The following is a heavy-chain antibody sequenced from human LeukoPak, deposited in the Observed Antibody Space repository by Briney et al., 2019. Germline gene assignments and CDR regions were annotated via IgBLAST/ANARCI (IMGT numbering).Heavy chain of an antibody. J-gene: IGHJ5*02. V-gene: IGHV4-34*01. Sequence: SETLSLTCAVYGGSFSGYHWSWIRQPPGKGLEWIGEINHSGSTNYNPSLKSRVTISVDTSKNQFSLKLSSVTAADTAVYYCARGFQRKRRFDPWGQGTLVTVSS. CDR3: ARGFQRKRRFDP. CDR2: INHSGST. D-gene: IGHD2-21*01. CDR1: GGSFSGYH.